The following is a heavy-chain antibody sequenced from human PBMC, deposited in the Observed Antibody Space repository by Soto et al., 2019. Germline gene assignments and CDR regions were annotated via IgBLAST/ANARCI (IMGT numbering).Heavy chain of an antibody. Sequence: XETLSLTGTVSGDSVSNGRFYGSWIRQPPGKRLEWIGYIYYSGSTTYNPSLESRVTISVDTSKNQFSLKLSSLTAADTAVYYCARLPYSYGSGSTSDYWGQGTLVTVSS. CDR1: GDSVSNGRFY. V-gene: IGHV4-61*01. CDR3: ARLPYSYGSGSTSDY. D-gene: IGHD3-10*01. CDR2: IYYSGST. J-gene: IGHJ4*02.